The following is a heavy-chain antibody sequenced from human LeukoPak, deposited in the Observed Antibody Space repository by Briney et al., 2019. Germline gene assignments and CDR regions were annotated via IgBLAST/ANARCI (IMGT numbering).Heavy chain of an antibody. CDR1: GYTFTGYY. Sequence: ASVKVSCKASGYTFTGYYMHWVRQAPGQGLEWMGRINPNSGGTNYAQKFQGRVTMTRDTSISTAYMELSRLRSDDTAVYYCARDEYCSSTSCPPNWFDPWGQGTLVTVSS. D-gene: IGHD2-2*01. CDR2: INPNSGGT. J-gene: IGHJ5*02. CDR3: ARDEYCSSTSCPPNWFDP. V-gene: IGHV1-2*06.